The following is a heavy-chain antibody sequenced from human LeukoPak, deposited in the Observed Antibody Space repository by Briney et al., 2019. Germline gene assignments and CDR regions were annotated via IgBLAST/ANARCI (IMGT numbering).Heavy chain of an antibody. V-gene: IGHV4-39*07. CDR1: GGSISSSSYY. J-gene: IGHJ5*02. D-gene: IGHD3-22*01. CDR3: ARVSSGYYYWFDP. Sequence: PSETLSLTCTVSGGSISSSSYYWGWIRQPPGKGLEWIGSIYYSGSTYYNPSLKSRVTISVDTSKNQFSLKLSSVTAADTAVYYCARVSSGYYYWFDPWGQGTLVTVSS. CDR2: IYYSGST.